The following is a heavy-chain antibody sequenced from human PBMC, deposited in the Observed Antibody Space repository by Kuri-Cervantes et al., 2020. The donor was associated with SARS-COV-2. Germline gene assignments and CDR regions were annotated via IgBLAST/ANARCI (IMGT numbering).Heavy chain of an antibody. CDR1: GFTVSSNY. J-gene: IGHJ4*02. CDR3: ARDSPTWIHTFDY. V-gene: IGHV3-53*05. Sequence: GESLKISCAASGFTVSSNYMSWVRQAPGKGLEWVSVIYSGGSTYYADSVKGRFTISRGNSKNTLYLQMNSLRAEDTAVYYCARDSPTWIHTFDYWGQGTLVTVSS. CDR2: IYSGGST. D-gene: IGHD5-18*01.